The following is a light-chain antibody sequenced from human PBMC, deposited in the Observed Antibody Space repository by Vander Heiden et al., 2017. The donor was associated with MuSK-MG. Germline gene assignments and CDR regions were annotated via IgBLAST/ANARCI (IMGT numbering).Light chain of an antibody. Sequence: DIQMTQAPSSLSASVGDRVTITCRASQSISSYLNWYQQKPGKAPKLLIYAVSSLLSGVPSTFSASGSGTDFTLTISSLQPGDFATYYFRQSYSTPPTFGGGTRVEIK. V-gene: IGKV1-39*01. CDR3: RQSYSTPPT. J-gene: IGKJ4*01. CDR1: QSISSY. CDR2: AVS.